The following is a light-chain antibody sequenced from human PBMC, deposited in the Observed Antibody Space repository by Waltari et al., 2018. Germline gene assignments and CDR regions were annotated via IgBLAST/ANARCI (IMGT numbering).Light chain of an antibody. CDR3: QQLKSFPYT. V-gene: IGKV1-9*01. Sequence: DIQLTQSPSFLSASVGDRVTITCRASQGISSYLAWYQQKPGKAPQILVYDASALQSGVPSRFSGSGSWTEFTLTISSLQPEDFATYYCQQLKSFPYTFGQGTKLEIK. CDR1: QGISSY. CDR2: DAS. J-gene: IGKJ2*01.